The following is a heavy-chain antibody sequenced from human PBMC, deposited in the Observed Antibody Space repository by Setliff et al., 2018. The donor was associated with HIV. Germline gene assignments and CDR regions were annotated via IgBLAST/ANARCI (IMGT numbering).Heavy chain of an antibody. CDR1: GGSIKSSSYY. CDR2: IYYSGNT. V-gene: IGHV4-39*07. CDR3: ARVPTSSWYVTTQRTKEYFHH. Sequence: PSETLSLTCTVSGGSIKSSSYYWGWIRQLPGKGLEWIGSIYYSGNTYYNPSLKSRVTISEDRSRNQFSLRLSSVTAADTAIYYCARVPTSSWYVTTQRTKEYFHHWGQGTLVTVSS. J-gene: IGHJ1*01. D-gene: IGHD6-13*01.